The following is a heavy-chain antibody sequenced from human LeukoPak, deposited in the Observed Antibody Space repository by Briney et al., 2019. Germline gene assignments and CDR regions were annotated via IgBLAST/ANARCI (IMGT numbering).Heavy chain of an antibody. CDR1: GYTFTSYD. J-gene: IGHJ4*02. V-gene: IGHV1-8*01. CDR2: MNPNSGNT. Sequence: VASVKVSCKASGYTFTSYDINWVRQATGQGLEWMGWMNPNSGNTGYAQKFQGRVTMTRNTSISTAYMELSSLRSEDTAVYYCARQVRGVDYYGSGSAESDYWGQGTLVTVSS. D-gene: IGHD3-10*01. CDR3: ARQVRGVDYYGSGSAESDY.